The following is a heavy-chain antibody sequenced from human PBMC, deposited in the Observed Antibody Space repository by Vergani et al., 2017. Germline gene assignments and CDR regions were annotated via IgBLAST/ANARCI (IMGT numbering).Heavy chain of an antibody. J-gene: IGHJ4*02. CDR2: INHSGST. D-gene: IGHD3-10*01. V-gene: IGHV4-34*01. Sequence: QVQLQQWGAGLLKPSETLSLTCAVYGGSFSGYYWSWIRQPPGKGLEWIGEINHSGSTNYNPSLKSRVTISVDTSKNQFSLKLSSVTAADTAVYYCARLGYYYGSGSYYLYYFDYWGQGNLVTVSS. CDR1: GGSFSGYY. CDR3: ARLGYYYGSGSYYLYYFDY.